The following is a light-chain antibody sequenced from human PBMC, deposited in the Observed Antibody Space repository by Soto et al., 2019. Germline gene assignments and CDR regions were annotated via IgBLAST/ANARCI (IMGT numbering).Light chain of an antibody. CDR2: SNN. V-gene: IGLV1-44*01. Sequence: QAVVTQPPSASGTPGQRITISCSGISSNIGSNTVNWYQQLPGTAPKLLIYSNNQRPSGVPDRFSGSKSGTSASLAISGLQSEDEADYYCAAWDDSLNGLVFGGGTKLTVL. J-gene: IGLJ2*01. CDR1: SSNIGSNT. CDR3: AAWDDSLNGLV.